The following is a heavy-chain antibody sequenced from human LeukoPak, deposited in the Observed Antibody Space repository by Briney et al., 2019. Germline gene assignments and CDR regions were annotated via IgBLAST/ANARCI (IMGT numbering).Heavy chain of an antibody. D-gene: IGHD6-19*01. CDR2: IRASDGST. CDR1: GLPLSTYG. V-gene: IGHV3-23*01. CDR3: AKDRIQQWLVRPYYFDY. Sequence: PGGSLRLSCAASGLPLSTYGMSWVRQAPGKGLEWVSSIRASDGSTYYADSVKGRFTISRDNSKNTLYLQMNSLRAEDTAVYYCAKDRIQQWLVRPYYFDYWGQGTLVTVSS. J-gene: IGHJ4*02.